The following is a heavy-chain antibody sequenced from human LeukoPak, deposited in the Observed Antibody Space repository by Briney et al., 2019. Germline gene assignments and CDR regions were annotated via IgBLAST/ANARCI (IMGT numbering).Heavy chain of an antibody. D-gene: IGHD3-10*01. V-gene: IGHV1-46*01. J-gene: IGHJ6*02. CDR3: ARDSPIYYYGSGSSRTYGMDV. CDR2: INPSGGST. CDR1: GGTFSIYA. Sequence: ASVKVSCTASGGTFSIYAISWVRQAPGQGLEWMGIINPSGGSTSYAQKFQGRVIMTRDTSTSTVYMELSSLRSEDTTVYYCARDSPIYYYGSGSSRTYGMDVWGQGTTVTVSS.